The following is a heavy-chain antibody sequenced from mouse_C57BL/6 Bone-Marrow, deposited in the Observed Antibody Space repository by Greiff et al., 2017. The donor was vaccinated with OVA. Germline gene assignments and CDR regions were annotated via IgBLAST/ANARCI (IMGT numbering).Heavy chain of an antibody. V-gene: IGHV1-59*01. CDR2: IDPSDSYT. CDR3: ARYWGYPAWFAY. CDR1: GYTFTSYW. D-gene: IGHD2-14*01. J-gene: IGHJ3*01. Sequence: QVQLQQPGAELVRPGTSVKLSCKASGYTFTSYWMHWVKQRPGQGLEWIGVIDPSDSYTNYNQKFKGKATLTVDTSSSTAYMQLSSLTSEDAAVDYCARYWGYPAWFAYWGQGTLVTVSA.